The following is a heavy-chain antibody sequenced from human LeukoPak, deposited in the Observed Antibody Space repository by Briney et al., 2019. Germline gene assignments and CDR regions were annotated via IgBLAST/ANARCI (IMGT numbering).Heavy chain of an antibody. J-gene: IGHJ4*02. V-gene: IGHV1-18*04. CDR1: GYTFTSYG. CDR3: ARGWELQY. D-gene: IGHD1-26*01. CDR2: ISTYSDNT. Sequence: ASVKVSCKASGYTFTSYGISWVRQAPGQGLEWMGWISTYSDNTDYAQKLQGRVTMTTDTSTNTAYMELRSLRSDDTAVYYCARGWELQYWGQGTLVTVSS.